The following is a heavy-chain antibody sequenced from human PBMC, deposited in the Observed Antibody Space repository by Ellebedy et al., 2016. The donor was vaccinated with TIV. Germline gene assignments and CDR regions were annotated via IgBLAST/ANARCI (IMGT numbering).Heavy chain of an antibody. CDR1: GDSVSTDIG. D-gene: IGHD3-10*01. V-gene: IGHV6-1*01. Sequence: SQTLSLTCVISGDSVSTDIGWNWIRQSPSRGLEWLGRTYYRSKWNNDYAVSLKSRITINPETSKNLFSLQLNSVTPEDTAVYYCARGWFGSGMGVWGQGTTVTVSS. J-gene: IGHJ6*02. CDR3: ARGWFGSGMGV. CDR2: TYYRSKWNN.